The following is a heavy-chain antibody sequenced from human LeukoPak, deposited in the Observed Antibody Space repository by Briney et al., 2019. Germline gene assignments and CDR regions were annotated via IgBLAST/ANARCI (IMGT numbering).Heavy chain of an antibody. Sequence: WASVKVSCKASGYTFTGYYMHWVRQAPGQGLEWMGWINPNSGGTNYAQKFQGRVTMTRDTSISTAYMELSRLRSDDTAVYYCARGDYGGTPFDYWRQGTLVTVSS. V-gene: IGHV1-2*02. D-gene: IGHD4-23*01. J-gene: IGHJ4*02. CDR1: GYTFTGYY. CDR2: INPNSGGT. CDR3: ARGDYGGTPFDY.